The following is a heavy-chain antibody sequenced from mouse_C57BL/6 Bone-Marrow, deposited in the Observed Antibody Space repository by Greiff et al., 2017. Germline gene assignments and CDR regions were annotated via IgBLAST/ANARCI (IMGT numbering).Heavy chain of an antibody. CDR1: GFTFSSYG. CDR3: ARQELGYAMDY. CDR2: ISSGGSYT. V-gene: IGHV5-6*01. Sequence: EVKLMESGGDLVKPGGSLKLSCAASGFTFSSYGMSWVRQTPDKRLEWVATISSGGSYTYYPDSVKGRFTISRDNAKNTLYLQMSSLKSDDTAMYYCARQELGYAMDYWGQGTSVTVSS. D-gene: IGHD3-1*01. J-gene: IGHJ4*01.